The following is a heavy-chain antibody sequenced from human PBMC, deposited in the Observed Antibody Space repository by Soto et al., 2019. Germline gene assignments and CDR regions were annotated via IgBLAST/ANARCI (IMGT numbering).Heavy chain of an antibody. D-gene: IGHD3-10*01. CDR1: GFNFNHHG. CDR2: ITWHSDGM. J-gene: IGHJ6*03. CDR3: AKVDSGFSGYMDV. Sequence: EVQLVESGGGLVQPGRSLRLSCIASGFNFNHHGMHWVRQAPGKGLEWVSGITWHSDGMGYADSVKGRFTISRDNAKNSLYLQMNRLRVEDTALYYCAKVDSGFSGYMDVWGKGTTVTVS. V-gene: IGHV3-9*01.